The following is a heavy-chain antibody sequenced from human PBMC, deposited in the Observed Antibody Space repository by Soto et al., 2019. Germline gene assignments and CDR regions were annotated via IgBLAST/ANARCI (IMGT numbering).Heavy chain of an antibody. J-gene: IGHJ3*02. CDR1: GFTVSNYG. V-gene: IGHV3-33*01. CDR3: ARGDAWTDEAFDI. D-gene: IGHD5-12*01. CDR2: IWYDGNNK. Sequence: QVQLVESGGGVVQPGGSLRLSCAASGFTVSNYGMHWVRQAPGKGLEWVAVIWYDGNNKSYRDSVKGRFTNSRDNSKNTVDLQMSSLRGEDTAVYYCARGDAWTDEAFDIWGQGTMVTVSS.